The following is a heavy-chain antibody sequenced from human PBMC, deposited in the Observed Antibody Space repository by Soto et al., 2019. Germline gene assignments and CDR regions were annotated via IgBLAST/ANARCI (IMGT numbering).Heavy chain of an antibody. CDR3: VSVETYAGEFAALFDC. CDR2: IYYTGNT. D-gene: IGHD3-16*01. CDR1: GDSLRSSYHY. Sequence: SDSLSHTCTFPGDSLRSSYHYWGWIRQLPGKGLEWIGSIYYTGNTYYNPTLKSRVSISVDMATNEISLRLRAESVADTAVYYCVSVETYAGEFAALFDCWGQGALVTVYS. V-gene: IGHV4-39*01. J-gene: IGHJ4*02.